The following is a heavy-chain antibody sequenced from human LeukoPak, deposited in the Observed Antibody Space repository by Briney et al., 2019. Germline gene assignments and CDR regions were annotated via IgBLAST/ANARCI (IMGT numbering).Heavy chain of an antibody. CDR2: INPNSGGT. D-gene: IGHD3-10*01. CDR3: ASIHGHMVRGVIPGRLDYFDY. Sequence: ASVKVSCKASGYTFTGYYMHWVRQAPGQGLEWMGWINPNSGGTNYAQKFQGRVTMTRDTSIGTAYMELSRLRSDDTAVYYCASIHGHMVRGVIPGRLDYFDYWGQGTLVTVSS. J-gene: IGHJ4*02. CDR1: GYTFTGYY. V-gene: IGHV1-2*02.